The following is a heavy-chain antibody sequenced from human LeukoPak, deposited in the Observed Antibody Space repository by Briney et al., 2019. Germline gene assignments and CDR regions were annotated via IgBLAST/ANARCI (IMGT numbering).Heavy chain of an antibody. CDR2: ISGSGGST. Sequence: GGFLRLSCAASGFTFSSYAMSWVRQAPGKGLEWVSTISGSGGSTYYADSVKGRFTISRDNSKSTLYLHMNSLSAEDTAVYYCAKNTSPWISGFDYWGQGTLVTVSS. CDR1: GFTFSSYA. V-gene: IGHV3-23*01. D-gene: IGHD3-10*01. J-gene: IGHJ4*02. CDR3: AKNTSPWISGFDY.